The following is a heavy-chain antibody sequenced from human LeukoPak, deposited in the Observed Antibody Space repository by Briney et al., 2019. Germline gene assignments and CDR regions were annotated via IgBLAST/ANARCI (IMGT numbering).Heavy chain of an antibody. CDR3: VRGGFYVKY. V-gene: IGHV4-31*03. CDR2: IYYSGTT. J-gene: IGHJ4*02. D-gene: IGHD3-22*01. Sequence: SETLSLTCSVSGDSISDGGYYWSRIRQHPGKGLEWVGYIYYSGTTYYNPTLKSRVSMSVDAWENQFSLSLTSVTAADTAIYFCVRGGFYVKYWGQGKLVTVSS. CDR1: GDSISDGGYY.